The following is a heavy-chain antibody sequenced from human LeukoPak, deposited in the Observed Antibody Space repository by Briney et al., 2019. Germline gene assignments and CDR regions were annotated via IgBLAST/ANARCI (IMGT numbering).Heavy chain of an antibody. CDR3: ARGNFFEI. CDR1: GFIVSINY. J-gene: IGHJ3*02. Sequence: PGGSLRLSCAASGFIVSINYMSWVRQAPGKGLEWVANIERDGSEKYYVDPVKGRFTISRDNAKNSLYLEMNSLRAEDTAVYYCARGNFFEIWGQGTTVTVSS. CDR2: IERDGSEK. D-gene: IGHD5-24*01. V-gene: IGHV3-7*04.